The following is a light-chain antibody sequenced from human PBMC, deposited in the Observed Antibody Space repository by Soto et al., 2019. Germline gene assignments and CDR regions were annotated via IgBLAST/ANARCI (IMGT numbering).Light chain of an antibody. CDR2: GAS. J-gene: IGKJ2*01. CDR3: QPYGSSPYT. Sequence: EIVLTQSPGTLSLSPGERATLSCRASQSVSSSYLAWYQQKPGQAPRLLIYGASSRATGIPDRFSGSGSGTDFTLNISRLEPEDVAVSYCQPYGSSPYTFGQGNKLEIK. V-gene: IGKV3-20*01. CDR1: QSVSSSY.